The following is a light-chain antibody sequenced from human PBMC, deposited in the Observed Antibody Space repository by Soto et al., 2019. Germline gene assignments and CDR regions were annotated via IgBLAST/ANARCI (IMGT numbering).Light chain of an antibody. V-gene: IGLV8-61*01. CDR2: STD. CDR3: VLYMGSGISI. Sequence: QAVVTQEPSLSVSPAGTVTLTCGLNSGSVSTDNYPSWYQHTPGQTPRTPIYSTDTRSSGVPDRFSGSILGNKAALTITGAQADDECDYYCVLYMGSGISIFGGGTKVTVL. CDR1: SGSVSTDNY. J-gene: IGLJ2*01.